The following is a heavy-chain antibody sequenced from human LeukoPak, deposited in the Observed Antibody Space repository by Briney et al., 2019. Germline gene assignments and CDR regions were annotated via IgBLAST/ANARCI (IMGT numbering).Heavy chain of an antibody. CDR1: GGSFSGYY. Sequence: SETLSLTCAVYGGSFSGYYWSWIRLPPGKGLEWIGYIYYSGSSNYNPSLKSRVTMSVDTSKNQFSLKLTSVTAADTAVYYCARRLRQNLFDPWGQGTLVTVSS. CDR2: IYYSGSS. D-gene: IGHD4-17*01. CDR3: ARRLRQNLFDP. V-gene: IGHV4-59*08. J-gene: IGHJ5*02.